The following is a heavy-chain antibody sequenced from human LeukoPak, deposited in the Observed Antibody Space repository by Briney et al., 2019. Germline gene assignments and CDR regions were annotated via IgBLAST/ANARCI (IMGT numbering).Heavy chain of an antibody. CDR3: AKLSEPAAADY. Sequence: GGSLRLSCAASGFTFSGHWMSWLRQAPGKGLECVAHISEDGSEKSYVDSLKGRFTISRDNAKNFLYLEMNSLRVEDTAVYYCAKLSEPAAADYWGQGTLITVSS. CDR1: GFTFSGHW. J-gene: IGHJ4*01. CDR2: ISEDGSEK. V-gene: IGHV3-7*01. D-gene: IGHD2-2*01.